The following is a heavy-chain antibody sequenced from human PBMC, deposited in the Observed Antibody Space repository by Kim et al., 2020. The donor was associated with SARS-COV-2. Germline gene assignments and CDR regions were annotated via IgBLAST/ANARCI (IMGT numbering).Heavy chain of an antibody. Sequence: ADSVKGRFTISRDNSKNTLYLQMNSLRAEDTAVYYCARARSGYDYDGFDYSGQGTLVTVSS. J-gene: IGHJ4*02. V-gene: IGHV3-30*01. D-gene: IGHD5-12*01. CDR3: ARARSGYDYDGFDY.